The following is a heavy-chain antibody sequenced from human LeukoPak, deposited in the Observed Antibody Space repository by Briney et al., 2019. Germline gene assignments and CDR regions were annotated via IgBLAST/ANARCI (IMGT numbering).Heavy chain of an antibody. J-gene: IGHJ4*02. CDR1: GFTFGDYA. V-gene: IGHV3-49*04. CDR3: TRETRSSS. CDR2: IRSKAYGGTT. Sequence: GGSLRLSCTASGFTFGDYAMSWVRQAPGKGREGVAFIRSKAYGGTTEYAASVKGRFTISRDDSKSIAYLQMNSLKTEDTAVYYCTRETRSSSWGQGTLVTVSS. D-gene: IGHD6-13*01.